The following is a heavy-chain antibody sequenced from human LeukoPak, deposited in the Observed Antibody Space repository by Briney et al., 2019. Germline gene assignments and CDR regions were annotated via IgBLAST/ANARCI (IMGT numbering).Heavy chain of an antibody. CDR1: GYTFTSYY. J-gene: IGHJ5*02. CDR2: MNPNSGNT. D-gene: IGHD2-21*02. CDR3: ARSRMTSPKFDP. Sequence: ASVKVSCKASGYTFTSYYMHWVRQAPGQGLEWMGWMNPNSGNTGYAQKFQGRVTMTRNTSISTAYMELSSLRSEDTAVYYCARSRMTSPKFDPWGQGTLVTVSS. V-gene: IGHV1-8*02.